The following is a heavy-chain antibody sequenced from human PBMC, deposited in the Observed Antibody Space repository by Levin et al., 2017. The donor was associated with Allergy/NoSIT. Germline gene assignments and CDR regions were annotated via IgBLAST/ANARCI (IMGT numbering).Heavy chain of an antibody. Sequence: PAASVKVSCKAXXXXXXXKRIARGGQDPGNGLEWMGIINPSGGSTSYAQKFQGRVTMTRDTSTSTVYMELSSLRSEDTAVYYCAGGGPLYGGNPTGSMGYWGQGTLVTVSS. CDR2: INPSGGST. CDR3: AGGGPLYGGNPTGSMGY. CDR1: XXXXXXKR. V-gene: IGHV1-46*01. D-gene: IGHD4-23*01. J-gene: IGHJ4*02.